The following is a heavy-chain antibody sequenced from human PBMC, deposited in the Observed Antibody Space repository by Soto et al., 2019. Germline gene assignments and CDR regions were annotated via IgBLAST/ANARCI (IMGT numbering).Heavy chain of an antibody. CDR3: ARDKSQLRSYYYYYYGMDV. CDR2: IWYDGSNK. Sequence: GGSLRLSCAASGFTFSSYGMHWVRQAPGKGLEWVAVIWYDGSNKYYADSVKGRFTISRDNSKNTLYLQMNSLRAEDTAVYYCARDKSQLRSYYYYYYGMDVWGQGTTVTVSS. J-gene: IGHJ6*02. V-gene: IGHV3-33*01. CDR1: GFTFSSYG. D-gene: IGHD2-2*01.